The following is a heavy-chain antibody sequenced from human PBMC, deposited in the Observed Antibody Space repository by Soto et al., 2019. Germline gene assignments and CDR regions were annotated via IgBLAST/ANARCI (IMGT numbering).Heavy chain of an antibody. D-gene: IGHD6-6*01. CDR1: GDSVSSNSAA. CDR3: ARVRHSSSYYYYYGMDV. CDR2: TYYRSKWYN. Sequence: TLSLTCAISGDSVSSNSAAWNSIRQSPSRGLEWLGRTYYRSKWYNDYAVSVKSRITINPDTSKNQFSLQLNSVTPEDTAVYYCARVRHSSSYYYYYGMDVWGQGTTVTVSS. J-gene: IGHJ6*02. V-gene: IGHV6-1*01.